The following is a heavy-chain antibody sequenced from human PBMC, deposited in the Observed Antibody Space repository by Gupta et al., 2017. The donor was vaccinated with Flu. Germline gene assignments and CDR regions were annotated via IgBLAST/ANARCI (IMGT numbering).Heavy chain of an antibody. CDR3: ARGKASWVLPNYYGLDV. V-gene: IGHV3-13*01. J-gene: IGHJ6*02. D-gene: IGHD1-1*01. CDR2: IETAGDT. Sequence: HCVRQVPGKGLEWVSAIETAGDTYYPDSVKGRFTISRENAKNSLYLQMNSLRAGDTAVYYCARGKASWVLPNYYGLDVWGQGTTVTVSS.